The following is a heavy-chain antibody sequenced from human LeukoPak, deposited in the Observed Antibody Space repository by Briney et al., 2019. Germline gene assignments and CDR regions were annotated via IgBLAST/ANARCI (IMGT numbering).Heavy chain of an antibody. CDR1: GFTFTSYW. J-gene: IGHJ4*02. V-gene: IGHV3-7*03. D-gene: IGHD6-13*01. CDR3: ARGFYSSPPDY. Sequence: GGSLRLSCAPSGFTFTSYWMGWVRQSPVKGLEWVASIKQGGSEKHYVDSVKGRFTISRDNAQNSLYLEMNSLRAEDTAVYYCARGFYSSPPDYWGQGTLVTVSS. CDR2: IKQGGSEK.